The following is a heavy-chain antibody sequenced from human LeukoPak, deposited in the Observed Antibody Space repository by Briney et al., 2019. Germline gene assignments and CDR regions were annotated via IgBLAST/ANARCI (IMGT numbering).Heavy chain of an antibody. Sequence: GGSLRLSCAASGFTFSSYGMHWVRQAPGKGLEWVSAISGGGGSAYYADSVKGRFTISRDNSKNTLYLQMNGLRAEDTAVYYCAKDRYSSSSYFSDYWGQGTLVTVSS. J-gene: IGHJ4*02. CDR1: GFTFSSYG. CDR2: ISGGGGSA. D-gene: IGHD6-13*01. CDR3: AKDRYSSSSYFSDY. V-gene: IGHV3-23*01.